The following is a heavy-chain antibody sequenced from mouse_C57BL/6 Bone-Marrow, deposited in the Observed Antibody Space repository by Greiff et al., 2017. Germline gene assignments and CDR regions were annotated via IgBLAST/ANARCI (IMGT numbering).Heavy chain of an antibody. CDR3: TRDGVLRQYLPAWFAY. CDR2: ISSGGDYI. J-gene: IGHJ3*01. Sequence: EVKLMESGEGLVKPGGSLKLSCAASGFTFSSYAMSWVRQTPEKRLEWVEYISSGGDYIYDADTVKGRFTISRDNARNTLYLQMSSLKSEDTAMYYCTRDGVLRQYLPAWFAYWGQGTLVTVSA. V-gene: IGHV5-9-1*02. CDR1: GFTFSSYA. D-gene: IGHD1-1*01.